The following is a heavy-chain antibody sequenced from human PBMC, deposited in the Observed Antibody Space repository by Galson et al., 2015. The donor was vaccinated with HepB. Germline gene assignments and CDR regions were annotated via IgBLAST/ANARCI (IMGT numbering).Heavy chain of an antibody. CDR2: INQDGSEK. Sequence: SLRLSCAASGFTFGRYWMSWVRQAPGKGLEWLANINQDGSEKDCVDSVKGRFTFSRDNTKISVYLQMNSLRAEDTAVYYCARIGYSSSSFDHWGQGTLVTVSS. V-gene: IGHV3-7*01. D-gene: IGHD6-6*01. J-gene: IGHJ4*02. CDR3: ARIGYSSSSFDH. CDR1: GFTFGRYW.